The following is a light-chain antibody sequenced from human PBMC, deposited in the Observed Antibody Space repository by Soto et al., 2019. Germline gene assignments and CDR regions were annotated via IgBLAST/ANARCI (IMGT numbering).Light chain of an antibody. CDR2: DAS. J-gene: IGKJ1*01. CDR3: QQDSSSGT. Sequence: IVVTQSPGTLSLSPGERATLSCRASQSVSNNYLAWYQQKPGQAPRLLIYDASNRATGIPDRFSGSGSATDFTLTISRLEAEDFAVYYCQQDSSSGTFGQGTNV. V-gene: IGKV3-20*01. CDR1: QSVSNNY.